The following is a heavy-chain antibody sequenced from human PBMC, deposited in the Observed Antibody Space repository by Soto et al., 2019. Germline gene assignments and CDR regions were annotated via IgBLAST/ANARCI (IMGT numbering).Heavy chain of an antibody. CDR3: ARSWIHYTFDY. D-gene: IGHD4-4*01. CDR2: IYYSGST. V-gene: IGHV4-59*01. Sequence: ETLSLTCTVSGGSISSYYWSWIRQPPGKGLEWIGYIYYSGSTNYNPSLKSRVTISVDTSKNQFSLKLSSVTAADTAVYYCARSWIHYTFDYWGQGTLVTVSS. J-gene: IGHJ4*02. CDR1: GGSISSYY.